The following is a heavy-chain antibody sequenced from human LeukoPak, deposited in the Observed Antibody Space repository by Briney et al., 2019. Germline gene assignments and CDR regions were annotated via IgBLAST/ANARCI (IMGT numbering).Heavy chain of an antibody. V-gene: IGHV4-30-2*01. J-gene: IGHJ1*01. Sequence: PSQTLSLTCTVSGGSISSGGYYWSWIRQPPGKGLEWIGYIYHSGSTYYNPSLKSRVTISVDRSKNQFSLKLSSVTAAGTAVYYCARDSMSGSYPRLEYFQHWGQGTLVTVSS. CDR2: IYHSGST. CDR1: GGSISSGGYY. D-gene: IGHD1-26*01. CDR3: ARDSMSGSYPRLEYFQH.